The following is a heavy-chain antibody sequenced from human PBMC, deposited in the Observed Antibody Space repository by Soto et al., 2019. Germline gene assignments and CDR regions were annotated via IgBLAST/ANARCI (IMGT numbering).Heavy chain of an antibody. D-gene: IGHD6-13*01. CDR2: ISGSGGST. J-gene: IGHJ5*02. CDR3: AKDQGGSSWYKSISGGLKYNWFDP. CDR1: GFTFSSYA. Sequence: GGSLRLSCAASGFTFSSYAMSWVRQAPGKGLEWVSAISGSGGSTYYADSVKGRFTISRDNSKNTLYLQMNSLRAEDTAVYYCAKDQGGSSWYKSISGGLKYNWFDPWGQGTLVTVSS. V-gene: IGHV3-23*01.